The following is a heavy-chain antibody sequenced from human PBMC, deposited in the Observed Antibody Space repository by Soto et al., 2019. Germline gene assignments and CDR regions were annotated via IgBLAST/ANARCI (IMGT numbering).Heavy chain of an antibody. CDR3: AAARGFYEAMAA. J-gene: IGHJ6*02. Sequence: QVQLVQSGAEVKKPGSSVKVSCTASGGAFRNYAVSWVRQAPGQGLEWMGAVMPTFGAGVYAQKFQGRLTIFADESTNTAYLNVSSLTFEDAASYYCAAARGFYEAMAAWCQGTTLTVSS. CDR1: GGAFRNYA. D-gene: IGHD3-22*01. V-gene: IGHV1-69*01. CDR2: VMPTFGAG.